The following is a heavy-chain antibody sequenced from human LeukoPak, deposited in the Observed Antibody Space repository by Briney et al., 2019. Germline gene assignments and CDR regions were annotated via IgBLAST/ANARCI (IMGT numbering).Heavy chain of an antibody. CDR3: ARRRPYCSSTSCYRNWFDP. D-gene: IGHD2-2*02. Sequence: ASLKVSCKASGYTFTSYDINWVRQATGQGLEWMGWMNPNSGNTGYAQKFQGRVTMTRNTSISTAYMELSSLRSEDTAVYYCARRRPYCSSTSCYRNWFDPWGQGTLVTVSS. CDR1: GYTFTSYD. V-gene: IGHV1-8*01. J-gene: IGHJ5*02. CDR2: MNPNSGNT.